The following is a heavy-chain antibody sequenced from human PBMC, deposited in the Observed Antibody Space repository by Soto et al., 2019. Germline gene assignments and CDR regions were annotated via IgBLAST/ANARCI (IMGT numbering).Heavy chain of an antibody. D-gene: IGHD3-22*01. CDR1: GGSISGYY. CDR3: ARDYYDSSESMDV. J-gene: IGHJ6*02. CDR2: IYSSSGGT. V-gene: IGHV4-59*01. Sequence: PPETLSLTCTVSGGSISGYYWSWIRQPPGKRLEWIGYIYSSSGGTDYNPSLNSRATISIDMSKNQVSLRLRSVTAADTAMYYCARDYYDSSESMDVWGQGTAVT.